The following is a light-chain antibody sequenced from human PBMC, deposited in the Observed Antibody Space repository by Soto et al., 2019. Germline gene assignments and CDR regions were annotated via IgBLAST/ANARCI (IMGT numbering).Light chain of an antibody. CDR1: SSNIGSYY. V-gene: IGLV1-47*01. Sequence: QSVLTQPPSASGTPGQRVNISCAGSSSNIGSYYVYWYQQLPGAAPKLLIYRNNQRPSGVPDRFSGSKSDTSASLAISGRRSEDEGDYFCAAWDGNLSGSRVFGGGTKLTVL. CDR3: AAWDGNLSGSRV. J-gene: IGLJ3*02. CDR2: RNN.